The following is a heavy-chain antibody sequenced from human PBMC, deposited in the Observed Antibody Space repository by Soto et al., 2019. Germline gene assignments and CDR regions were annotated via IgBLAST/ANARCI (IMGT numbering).Heavy chain of an antibody. J-gene: IGHJ4*02. V-gene: IGHV3-11*05. CDR1: GFRFSDYY. CDR3: AREGVGGYSGSGSPFDY. D-gene: IGHD5-12*01. Sequence: QVQLVESGGGLVKPGGSLRLSCAASGFRFSDYYMSWVRQAPGKGLEWVSSIRSRTGSTNYADSVQGRFTISRDNGKNSLYLHVNSQSAEDTAVYFCAREGVGGYSGSGSPFDYWGQGTLVTVSS. CDR2: IRSRTGST.